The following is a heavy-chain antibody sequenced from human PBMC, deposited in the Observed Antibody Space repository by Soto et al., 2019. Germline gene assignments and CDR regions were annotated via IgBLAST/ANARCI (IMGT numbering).Heavy chain of an antibody. D-gene: IGHD4-17*01. CDR3: AREGYGYYESYFDL. CDR1: GYTFTSYG. CDR2: ISAYNGNT. Sequence: QVQLVQSGAEVKKPGASVKVSCKASGYTFTSYGISWVRQAPGQGLEWMGWISAYNGNTNYAQKLQGRVTMTTDTSPSTAYMELRGLGSDDWAVNYCAREGYGYYESYFDLWGRGTLVTVSS. J-gene: IGHJ2*01. V-gene: IGHV1-18*01.